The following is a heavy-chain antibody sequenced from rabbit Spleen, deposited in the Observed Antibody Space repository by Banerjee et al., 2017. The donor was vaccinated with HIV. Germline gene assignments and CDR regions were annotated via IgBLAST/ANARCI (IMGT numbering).Heavy chain of an antibody. CDR3: VREVAAKFGL. CDR1: GFDFSSYG. J-gene: IGHJ4*01. Sequence: QEQLVESGGGLVQPGGSLKLSCKASGFDFSSYGVSWVRQAPGKGLEWIGYIDPVFGITYYANRVNGRFSISSHNAQNTLFLRLNSLTAADTATYFCVREVAAKFGLWGPGTLVTVS. D-gene: IGHD4-1*01. CDR2: IDPVFGIT. V-gene: IGHV1S47*01.